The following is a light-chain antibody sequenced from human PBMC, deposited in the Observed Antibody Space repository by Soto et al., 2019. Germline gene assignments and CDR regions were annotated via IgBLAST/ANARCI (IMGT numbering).Light chain of an antibody. CDR3: QQRSHWPIT. CDR1: QSVSSY. Sequence: EIVLTQSPATLSLSPGERATLSCRASQSVSSYFAWYQQKPGQAPRLLIYDASNRATGIPARFSGSGSGTDFTLTISSLEPEDFAVYYCQQRSHWPITSGQGTRLEIK. V-gene: IGKV3-11*01. CDR2: DAS. J-gene: IGKJ5*01.